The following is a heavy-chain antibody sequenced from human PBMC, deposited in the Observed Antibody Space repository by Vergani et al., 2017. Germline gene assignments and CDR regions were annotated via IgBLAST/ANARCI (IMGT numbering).Heavy chain of an antibody. CDR3: ARVDTQVPATSHFYYMDV. D-gene: IGHD6-25*01. J-gene: IGHJ6*03. CDR2: VYTGGSA. V-gene: IGHV4-61*02. Sequence: QVQLQESGPRLVKPSQTLSLTCTVSGGSIASGTYYWTWIRQPAGKGLEWIGRVYTGGSANYNPSFKSRVTISLDTSRNQFSLKLRSVTAADTAVYYCARVDTQVPATSHFYYMDVWGKGTTVVVSS. CDR1: GGSIASGTYY.